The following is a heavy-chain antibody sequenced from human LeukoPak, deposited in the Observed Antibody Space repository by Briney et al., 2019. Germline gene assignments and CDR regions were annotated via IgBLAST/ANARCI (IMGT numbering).Heavy chain of an antibody. Sequence: GRSLRLSCAASGFTFDDYAKHWVRQAPGKGLEWVSGISWNSGSIGYADSVKGRFTISRDNAKNSLYLQMNSLRAEDMALYYCAKGPSYDFGTFDYWGQGTLVTVSS. V-gene: IGHV3-9*03. CDR2: ISWNSGSI. J-gene: IGHJ4*02. D-gene: IGHD3-3*01. CDR3: AKGPSYDFGTFDY. CDR1: GFTFDDYA.